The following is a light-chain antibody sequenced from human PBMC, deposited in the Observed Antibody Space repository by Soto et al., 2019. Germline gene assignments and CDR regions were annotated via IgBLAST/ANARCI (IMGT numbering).Light chain of an antibody. Sequence: ELVLTQSPDTLSLSPGARATLSCRASQSVSSGYLAWYQQKPGQAPRLIIYGASTRATGIPDRFSGTVSGTDFTLTIRRLEPEDFAVYYGQQYSSSPSITFGQGTRLEIK. J-gene: IGKJ5*01. CDR2: GAS. CDR1: QSVSSGY. V-gene: IGKV3-20*01. CDR3: QQYSSSPSIT.